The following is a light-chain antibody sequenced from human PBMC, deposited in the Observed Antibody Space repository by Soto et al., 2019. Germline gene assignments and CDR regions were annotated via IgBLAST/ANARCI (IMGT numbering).Light chain of an antibody. J-gene: IGLJ2*01. CDR1: SSNIGAGYD. CDR3: QSYDSSLSGVV. Sequence: QSVLTQPPSVSGAPGQRVTISCTGSSSNIGAGYDVYWYQQLPGTVPKLLTYGDPNRPSGVPDRFSGSKSGPSASLAITGLQADDEADYYCQSYDSSLSGVVFGGGTKLTVL. V-gene: IGLV1-40*01. CDR2: GDP.